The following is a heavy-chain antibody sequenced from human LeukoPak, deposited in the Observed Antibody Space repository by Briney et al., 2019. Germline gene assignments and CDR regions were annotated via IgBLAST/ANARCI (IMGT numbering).Heavy chain of an antibody. CDR1: GFTLTSYS. Sequence: PGGSLRLSCAASGFTLTSYSMNWVRQAPGKGLEWVSYISGGSGTIYYADSVKGRFTISRDNSKNTLYLQMNSLRAEDTAVYYCALATGFDVWGQGTMVTVSS. D-gene: IGHD5-12*01. J-gene: IGHJ3*01. CDR3: ALATGFDV. V-gene: IGHV3-48*01. CDR2: ISGGSGTI.